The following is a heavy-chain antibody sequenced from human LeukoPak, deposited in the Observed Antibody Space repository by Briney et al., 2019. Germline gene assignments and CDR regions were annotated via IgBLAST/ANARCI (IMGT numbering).Heavy chain of an antibody. V-gene: IGHV3-48*01. Sequence: PGGSLRLSCAASGFTFSSYSMNWVRQAPGKGPEWVSYISSSSSTIYYADSVKGRFTISRDNAKNSLYLQMNSLRAEDTAVYYCATLKGRSDYWGQGTLVTVSS. CDR3: ATLKGRSDY. CDR2: ISSSSSTI. CDR1: GFTFSSYS. D-gene: IGHD1-26*01. J-gene: IGHJ4*02.